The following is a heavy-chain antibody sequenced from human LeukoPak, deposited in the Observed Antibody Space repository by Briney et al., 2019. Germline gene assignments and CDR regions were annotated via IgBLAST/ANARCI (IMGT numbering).Heavy chain of an antibody. Sequence: GGSLRLSCAASGFTFSSYSMNWVRQAPGKGLEWVSSISSSSSYIYYADSVKGRFTISRDNAKNSLYLQMNSLRAEDTAVYYCARERSVAWFGYWGQGTLVTVSS. CDR3: ARERSVAWFGY. V-gene: IGHV3-21*01. J-gene: IGHJ4*02. D-gene: IGHD5-12*01. CDR1: GFTFSSYS. CDR2: ISSSSSYI.